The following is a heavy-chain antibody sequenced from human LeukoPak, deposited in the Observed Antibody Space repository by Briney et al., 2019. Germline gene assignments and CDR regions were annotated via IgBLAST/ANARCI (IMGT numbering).Heavy chain of an antibody. Sequence: GGSLRLSCAASGFTFSSYWMHWVRQVPGKGLVWVSRLYSDGITNYADSVKGRFTISRDNAKNSLYLQMNSLRAEDTAVYYCAFEYSSSSGPVAFDIWGQGTMVTVSS. CDR3: AFEYSSSSGPVAFDI. V-gene: IGHV3-74*01. CDR2: LYSDGIT. D-gene: IGHD6-6*01. J-gene: IGHJ3*02. CDR1: GFTFSSYW.